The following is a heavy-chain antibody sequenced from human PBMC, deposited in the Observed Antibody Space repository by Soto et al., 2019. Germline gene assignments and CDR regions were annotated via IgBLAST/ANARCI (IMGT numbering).Heavy chain of an antibody. CDR1: GFSLSTSGVG. D-gene: IGHD6-13*01. CDR2: IYWNDDK. J-gene: IGHJ6*02. V-gene: IGHV2-5*01. CDR3: AHLKIAAAGTPTPDYYYYGMDV. Sequence: GSGPTLVNPPQTLTLTCTFSGFSLSTSGVGVGWIRQPPGKALEWLALIYWNDDKRYSPSLKSRLTITKDTSKNQVVLTMTNMDPVDTATYYCAHLKIAAAGTPTPDYYYYGMDVWGQGTTVTVS.